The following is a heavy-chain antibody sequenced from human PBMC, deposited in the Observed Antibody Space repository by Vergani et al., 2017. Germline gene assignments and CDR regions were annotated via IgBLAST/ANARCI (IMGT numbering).Heavy chain of an antibody. CDR1: GGSISSSSYY. D-gene: IGHD6-19*01. J-gene: IGHJ4*02. CDR3: ARGRAYSSGWYRGRLWDY. V-gene: IGHV4-39*01. CDR2: IYYSGST. Sequence: QLQLQESGPGLVKPSETLSLTCTVSGGSISSSSYYWGWIRQPPGKGLEWIGSIYYSGSTYYNPSLKSRVTISVDTSKNQFSLKLSSVTAADTAVYYCARGRAYSSGWYRGRLWDYWGQGTLVTVSS.